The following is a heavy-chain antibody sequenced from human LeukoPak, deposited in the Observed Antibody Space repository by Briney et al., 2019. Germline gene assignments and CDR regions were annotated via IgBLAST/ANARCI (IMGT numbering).Heavy chain of an antibody. J-gene: IGHJ4*02. CDR1: GGSFSGYY. CDR2: INHSGST. Sequence: SETLSLTCAVYGGSFSGYYWSWIRQPPGKGLEWIGEINHSGSTNYNPSLKSRVTISVGTSKNQFSLKLSSVTAADTAVYYCARTSYGSGSYSDYWGQGTLVTVSS. D-gene: IGHD3-10*01. CDR3: ARTSYGSGSYSDY. V-gene: IGHV4-34*01.